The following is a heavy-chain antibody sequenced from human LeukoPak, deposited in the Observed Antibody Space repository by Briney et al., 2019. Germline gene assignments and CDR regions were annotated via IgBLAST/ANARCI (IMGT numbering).Heavy chain of an antibody. CDR1: GGPMSSSYHY. CDR3: ARTFCSDGNCYHFDS. CDR2: MYTSGDT. Sequence: SETLSLTCTVSGGPMSSSYHYWNWIRQPAGKGLEWIGRMYTSGDTTYNPSLQGRDTISLDTSKSQFSLKLSSVTAAVSAVYYCARTFCSDGNCYHFDSWGQGILVTVSS. V-gene: IGHV4-61*02. D-gene: IGHD2-15*01. J-gene: IGHJ4*02.